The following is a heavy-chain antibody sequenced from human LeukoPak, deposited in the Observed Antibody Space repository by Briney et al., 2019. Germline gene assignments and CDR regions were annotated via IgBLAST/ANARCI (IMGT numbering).Heavy chain of an antibody. V-gene: IGHV1-2*02. CDR2: IDPNSGAT. D-gene: IGHD1-26*01. Sequence: GASVTVSCKASGYTFTDYYIHWVRQAPGQGLEWMGWIDPNSGATNYAQKFQGRITMTRDTSISTAYMELSRLRSDDTAVYYCARVGATYSGDPWGQGTLVTVSS. J-gene: IGHJ5*02. CDR3: ARVGATYSGDP. CDR1: GYTFTDYY.